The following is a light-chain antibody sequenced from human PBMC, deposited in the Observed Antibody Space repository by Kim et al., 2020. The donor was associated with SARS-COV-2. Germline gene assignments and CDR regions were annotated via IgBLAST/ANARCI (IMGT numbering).Light chain of an antibody. J-gene: IGLJ3*02. Sequence: QSALTQPASVSGSPGQSITLSCTGTSSDVGGYNYVSWYQQHPGKAPKLMIYDVSYRPSGVSNRFSGSKSGNTASLTISGLQAEDEADYYCSSYTSSSTRVFGGGTQLTVL. CDR2: DVS. V-gene: IGLV2-14*03. CDR3: SSYTSSSTRV. CDR1: SSDVGGYNY.